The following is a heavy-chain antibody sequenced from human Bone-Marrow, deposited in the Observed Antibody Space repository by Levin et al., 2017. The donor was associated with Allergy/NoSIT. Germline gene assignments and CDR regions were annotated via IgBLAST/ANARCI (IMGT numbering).Heavy chain of an antibody. D-gene: IGHD5-18*01. CDR1: GASISSSNYY. J-gene: IGHJ4*02. CDR3: ARPLREYNYGLFEH. Sequence: SQTLSLTCTVSGASISSSNYYWGWIRQPPGKGLEWIGSMYHSGSTDFNPSLESRVTLSVDTSKNQFSLKLRSVTAADTAVYYCARPLREYNYGLFEHWGQGALVTVSS. CDR2: MYHSGST. V-gene: IGHV4-39*01.